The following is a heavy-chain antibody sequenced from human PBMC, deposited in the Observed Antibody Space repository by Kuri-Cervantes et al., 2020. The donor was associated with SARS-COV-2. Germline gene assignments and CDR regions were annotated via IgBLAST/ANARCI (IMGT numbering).Heavy chain of an antibody. CDR3: ARSVSLWFGEEQDAFDI. CDR1: GGSISSYY. Sequence: SETLSLTCTVSGGSISSYYWSWIRQPPGKGLEWIGYIYYSGSTNYNPSLKSRVTISVDTSKNQFSLKLSSVTAADTAVYYCARSVSLWFGEEQDAFDIWGQGTMVTVSS. J-gene: IGHJ3*02. CDR2: IYYSGST. D-gene: IGHD3-10*01. V-gene: IGHV4-59*12.